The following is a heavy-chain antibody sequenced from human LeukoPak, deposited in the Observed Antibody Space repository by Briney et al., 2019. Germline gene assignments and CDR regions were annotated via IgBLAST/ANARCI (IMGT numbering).Heavy chain of an antibody. Sequence: GGSLRLSCAASGFTFSDAWMSWVRQAPGKGLEWVGRIKSKTGGGTTDYAAPVKGRFTISRDDSKNTLYLQMNSLKPEDTAVYYCITTINDYGGLRYFDFWGQGTLVAVSS. D-gene: IGHD4-23*01. CDR2: IKSKTGGGTT. J-gene: IGHJ4*02. CDR1: GFTFSDAW. CDR3: ITTINDYGGLRYFDF. V-gene: IGHV3-15*01.